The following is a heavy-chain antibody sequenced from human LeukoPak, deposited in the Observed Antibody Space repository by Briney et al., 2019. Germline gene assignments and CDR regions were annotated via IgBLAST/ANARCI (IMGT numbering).Heavy chain of an antibody. Sequence: ASVKVSCKASGGTFSSYAISWVRQAPGQGLEWMGRIIPILGIANYAQKFQGRVAITADKSTSTAYMELSSLRSEDTAVYYCARERSRDGYNDAFDIWGQGTMVTVSS. CDR3: ARERSRDGYNDAFDI. CDR1: GGTFSSYA. D-gene: IGHD5-24*01. V-gene: IGHV1-69*04. CDR2: IIPILGIA. J-gene: IGHJ3*02.